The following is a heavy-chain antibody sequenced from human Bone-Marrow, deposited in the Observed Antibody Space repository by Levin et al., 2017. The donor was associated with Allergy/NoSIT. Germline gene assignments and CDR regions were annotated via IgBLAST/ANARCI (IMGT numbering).Heavy chain of an antibody. CDR1: GGSISSSY. V-gene: IGHV4-59*01. Sequence: PSETLSLTCTVSGGSISSSYWSWIRRPSGKGLEWIGYISYSGTTTYNPSLRSRVTISTDTSKNQLSLRLSSVTAADTAVYYCAKMGWGVPAAIMDVWGQGTTVTVSS. CDR2: ISYSGTT. J-gene: IGHJ6*02. D-gene: IGHD2-2*01. CDR3: AKMGWGVPAAIMDV.